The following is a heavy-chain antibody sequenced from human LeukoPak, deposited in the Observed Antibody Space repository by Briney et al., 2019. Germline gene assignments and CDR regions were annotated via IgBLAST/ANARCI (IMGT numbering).Heavy chain of an antibody. J-gene: IGHJ4*02. CDR1: GFSFSDYY. CDR3: ARVMGNYASDY. V-gene: IGHV3-11*04. Sequence: NPGGSLRLSCAASGFSFSDYYMSWIRQAPGKRLEWVSYISSSGDTMSYADSVKGRFTISRDNAKNSLYLQMSSLRAEDAALYYCARVMGNYASDYWGQGALVTVSS. D-gene: IGHD1-7*01. CDR2: ISSSGDTM.